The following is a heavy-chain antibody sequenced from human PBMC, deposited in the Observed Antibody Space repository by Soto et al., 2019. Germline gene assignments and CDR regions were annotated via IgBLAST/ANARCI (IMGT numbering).Heavy chain of an antibody. V-gene: IGHV4-39*01. Sequence: QLQLQESGPGLVKPSETLSLTCTVSGGSISSSSYYWGWIRQPPGKGLEWIGSIYYSGSTYYNPSLKSRDTISVDTSKNLFSLKLSAVTAADTAVYYCARPMYSSSSGSPYGVWGKGTTVTVSS. CDR3: ARPMYSSSSGSPYGV. CDR1: GGSISSSSYY. D-gene: IGHD6-13*01. CDR2: IYYSGST. J-gene: IGHJ6*04.